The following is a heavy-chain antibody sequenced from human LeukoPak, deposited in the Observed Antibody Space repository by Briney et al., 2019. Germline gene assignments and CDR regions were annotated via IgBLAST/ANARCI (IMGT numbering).Heavy chain of an antibody. CDR2: IYYSGST. Sequence: PSETLSLTCTVSGVSISSYYWSWIRQPPGKGLEWIGYIYYSGSTNYNPSLKSRVTISVDTSKSQFSLKLSSVTAADTAVYYCARGRRGIDFDYWGQGALVTVSS. CDR1: GVSISSYY. D-gene: IGHD2/OR15-2a*01. CDR3: ARGRRGIDFDY. V-gene: IGHV4-59*01. J-gene: IGHJ4*02.